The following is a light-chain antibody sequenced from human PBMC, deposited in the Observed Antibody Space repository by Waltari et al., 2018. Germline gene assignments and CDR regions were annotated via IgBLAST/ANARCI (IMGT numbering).Light chain of an antibody. Sequence: EIVLTQSPDFQSVTPKEKVTITCRASQSIGGSLHWYQQKPDQSPRLLVKYASQSISGVPSRFSGSGYGTDFTLTINSLETEDAATYYCHQSNMLPRTFGRGTKLEIK. J-gene: IGKJ2*01. CDR3: HQSNMLPRT. CDR1: QSIGGS. CDR2: YAS. V-gene: IGKV6-21*02.